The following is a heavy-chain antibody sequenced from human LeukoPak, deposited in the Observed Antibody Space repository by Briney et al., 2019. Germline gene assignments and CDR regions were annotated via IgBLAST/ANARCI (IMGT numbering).Heavy chain of an antibody. J-gene: IGHJ3*02. V-gene: IGHV3-30*18. CDR1: GFTFSNYA. Sequence: PGGSLRLSCAASGFTFSNYAIHWVRQAPGRGLEWVAAISYDGNSQHYGAPVKGRFTISRDNSKNTLYLQMNSLRAEDTAVYYCAKELRFMGAFGIWGQGTMVTVSS. D-gene: IGHD3-3*01. CDR3: AKELRFMGAFGI. CDR2: ISYDGNSQ.